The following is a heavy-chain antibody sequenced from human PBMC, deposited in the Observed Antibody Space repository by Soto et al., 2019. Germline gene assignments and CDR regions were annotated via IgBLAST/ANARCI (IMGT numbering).Heavy chain of an antibody. CDR3: AAESAYGGNPLAFLY. D-gene: IGHD2-21*01. CDR1: ADTFSSYA. J-gene: IGHJ4*02. V-gene: IGHV1-69*01. Sequence: QVQLVQAGGEVKRPGSSVRVSCRASADTFSSYAISWVRQAPGQGLDWMGGIIPFFNTPNYAQKFLGRVTITADESTSTAYMDLSSLRSEDTAMYYCAAESAYGGNPLAFLYWGQGTLVTVSS. CDR2: IIPFFNTP.